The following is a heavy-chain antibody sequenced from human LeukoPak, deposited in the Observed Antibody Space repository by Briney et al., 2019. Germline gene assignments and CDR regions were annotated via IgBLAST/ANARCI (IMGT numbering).Heavy chain of an antibody. CDR3: ARQRRSYYWIDY. CDR1: GYTISSYW. V-gene: IGHV5-51*01. Sequence: GESLKISCKGSGYTISSYWIGWVRQMPGKGLEWMGIIYPGDSDTRYSPSLQGQVTISVDTSIGTAYLQWSSLKASDAATYYCARQRRSYYWIDYWGQGTLVTVSS. D-gene: IGHD1-26*01. J-gene: IGHJ4*02. CDR2: IYPGDSDT.